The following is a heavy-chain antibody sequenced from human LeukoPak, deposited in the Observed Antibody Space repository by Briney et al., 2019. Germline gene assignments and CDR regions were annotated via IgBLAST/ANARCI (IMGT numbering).Heavy chain of an antibody. CDR1: GGAFSTNA. Sequence: SVKVSCKTSGGAFSTNAISWVRQAPGQGLEWMGGIIPIFGTANYAQKFQGRVTITTDESTSTAYMELSSLRSEDTAVYYCASPLGDGYNTRFDYWGQGTLVTVSS. J-gene: IGHJ4*02. CDR3: ASPLGDGYNTRFDY. CDR2: IIPIFGTA. D-gene: IGHD5-24*01. V-gene: IGHV1-69*05.